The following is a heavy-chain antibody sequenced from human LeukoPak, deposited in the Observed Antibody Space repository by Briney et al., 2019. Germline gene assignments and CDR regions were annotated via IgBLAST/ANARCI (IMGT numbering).Heavy chain of an antibody. CDR3: ARAIVKAAVTPYYYYYYMDV. J-gene: IGHJ6*03. V-gene: IGHV1-2*02. D-gene: IGHD6-13*01. Sequence: GASVKVSCKASGYTFTGYYMHWVRQAPGQGLEWMGWINPNSGGTNYAQKFQGRVTMTRDTSISTAYMELSRLRSDDTAVYYCARAIVKAAVTPYYYYYYMDVWGKGTTVTVSS. CDR2: INPNSGGT. CDR1: GYTFTGYY.